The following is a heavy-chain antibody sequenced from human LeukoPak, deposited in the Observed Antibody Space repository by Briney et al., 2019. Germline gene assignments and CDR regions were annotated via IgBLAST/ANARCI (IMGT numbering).Heavy chain of an antibody. D-gene: IGHD6-19*01. J-gene: IGHJ4*02. CDR2: IRTNASYV. CDR1: GFSFSDDY. V-gene: IGHV3-11*04. CDR3: AADGRDDQWLVLDY. Sequence: GGSLRLSCAASGFSFSDDYMSWIRQAPGKGLEWISYIRTNASYVFYADSVKGRFTISRDNAKNSLFLQMDSLRAEDTAVYYCAADGRDDQWLVLDYCGQGTLVTGSS.